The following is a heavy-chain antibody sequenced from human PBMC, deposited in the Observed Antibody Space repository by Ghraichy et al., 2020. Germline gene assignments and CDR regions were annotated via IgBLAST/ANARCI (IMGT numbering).Heavy chain of an antibody. Sequence: SETLSLTCAVYGGSFSDYDWTWIRQPPGKGLEWIGAINDSGSIDYNASLKSRVSISLDTSKNQFSLKLSSVTAADTAVYFCARVVFSNNWTPVHWFDPWCQGTLVIVSS. D-gene: IGHD1-1*01. V-gene: IGHV4-34*01. CDR1: GGSFSDYD. CDR2: INDSGSI. J-gene: IGHJ5*02. CDR3: ARVVFSNNWTPVHWFDP.